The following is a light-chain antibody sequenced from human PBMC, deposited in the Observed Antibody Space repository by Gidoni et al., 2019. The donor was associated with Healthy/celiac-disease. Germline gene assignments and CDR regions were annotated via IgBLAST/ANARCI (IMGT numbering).Light chain of an antibody. CDR3: QQRSNWLLFT. J-gene: IGKJ3*01. V-gene: IGKV3-11*01. Sequence: EIVLTQSPATLSLSPGERATLSCRASQSVSSYLAWYQQKPGQAPRLLIYDASNRATGIPARFSGSGSGTDFTLTISSLEPEDFAVYYCQQRSNWLLFTFXHXTKWISN. CDR2: DAS. CDR1: QSVSSY.